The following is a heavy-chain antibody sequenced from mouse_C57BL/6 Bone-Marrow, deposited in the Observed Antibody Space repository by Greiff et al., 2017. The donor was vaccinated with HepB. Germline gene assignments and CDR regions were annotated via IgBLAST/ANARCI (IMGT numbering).Heavy chain of an antibody. CDR2: IFPGSGST. V-gene: IGHV1-75*01. CDR1: GYTFTDYY. J-gene: IGHJ1*03. Sequence: QVQLKESGPELVKPGASVKISCKASGYTFTDYYINWVKQRPGQGLEWIGWIFPGSGSTYYNEKFKGKATLTVDKSSSTAYMLLSSLTSEDSAVYFCARGYGSSPYWYFDVWGTGTTVTVSS. D-gene: IGHD1-1*01. CDR3: ARGYGSSPYWYFDV.